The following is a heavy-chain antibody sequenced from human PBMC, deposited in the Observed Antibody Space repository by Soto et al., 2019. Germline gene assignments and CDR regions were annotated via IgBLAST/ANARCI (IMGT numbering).Heavy chain of an antibody. Sequence: GASVKVSCKASGGTFSSYAISWVRQAPGQGLEWMGGIIPIFGTANYAQKFQGRVTITADESTSTAYMELSSLRSEDTAVYYCARDGAARRRYNWFDPWGQGTLVTVSS. CDR1: GGTFSSYA. D-gene: IGHD6-6*01. CDR3: ARDGAARRRYNWFDP. CDR2: IIPIFGTA. V-gene: IGHV1-69*13. J-gene: IGHJ5*02.